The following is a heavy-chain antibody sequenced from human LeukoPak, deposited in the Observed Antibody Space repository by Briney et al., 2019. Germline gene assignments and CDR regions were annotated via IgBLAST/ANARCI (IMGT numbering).Heavy chain of an antibody. D-gene: IGHD3-9*01. CDR2: ISYTGST. CDR3: ARHPYYFDDRGFIQLDDFDF. J-gene: IGHJ4*02. Sequence: SETLSLTCIVSGDSITGNSYYWGWIRQPPGKGLEWIGSISYTGSTYHNPSRKRRVTISVDTSKNQFSLKLSSVTAADTAVYYCARHPYYFDDRGFIQLDDFDFWGQGTLVTVSS. CDR1: GDSITGNSYY. V-gene: IGHV4-39*01.